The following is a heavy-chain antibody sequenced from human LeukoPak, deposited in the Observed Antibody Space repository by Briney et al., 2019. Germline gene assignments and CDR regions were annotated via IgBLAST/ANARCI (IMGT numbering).Heavy chain of an antibody. CDR1: GGSISSYY. Sequence: SETLSLTCTVSGGSISSYYWSWIRQPPGKGLEWIGYIYYSGSINYNPSLKSRVTISVSTSKNQFSLKLNSVTAADTAVYYCARVYGAGYDFRVAFDIWGQGTMVTVSS. D-gene: IGHD5-12*01. CDR3: ARVYGAGYDFRVAFDI. CDR2: IYYSGSI. J-gene: IGHJ3*02. V-gene: IGHV4-59*01.